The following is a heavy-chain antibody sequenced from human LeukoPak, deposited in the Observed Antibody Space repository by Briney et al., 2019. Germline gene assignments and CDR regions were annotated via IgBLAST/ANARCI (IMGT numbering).Heavy chain of an antibody. Sequence: PSETLSLTCTVSGGSISSGSYYWRWIRQPAGKGLEWIVRIYTSGSTNYNPSLKSRVTMSIDTPKNQFSLKLSSVTAADTAVYYCARDGFRVVAISDDAFDIWGQGTTVTVSS. CDR1: GGSISSGSYY. CDR2: IYTSGST. J-gene: IGHJ3*02. D-gene: IGHD3-3*01. V-gene: IGHV4-61*02. CDR3: ARDGFRVVAISDDAFDI.